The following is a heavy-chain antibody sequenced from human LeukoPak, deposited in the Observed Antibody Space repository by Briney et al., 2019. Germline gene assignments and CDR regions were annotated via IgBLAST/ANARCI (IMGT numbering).Heavy chain of an antibody. CDR1: GSRFTSYW. CDR3: ARLEFGGLYT. V-gene: IGHV5-51*01. D-gene: IGHD3-10*01. Sequence: GESLEISFKGSGSRFTSYWIGWVRQMPGKGLEWMGIIYAADSDTRYSPSFQGQVTIPADKSISTAYLQWSGLKASDTAMYYCARLEFGGLYTWGQGTLVTVSS. CDR2: IYAADSDT. J-gene: IGHJ5*02.